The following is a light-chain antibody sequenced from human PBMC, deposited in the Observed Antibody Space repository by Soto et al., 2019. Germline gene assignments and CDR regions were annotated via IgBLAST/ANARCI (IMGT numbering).Light chain of an antibody. CDR2: EVS. Sequence: QSVLTQPPSASGSPGQSVTISCTGTSSDVGGYNSVSWYQHHPGKAPKLMIYEVSKRPSGVPDRFSGSKSGNTASLTVSGLQADDEADYYCTSYAGSTYVVVFGGGTKLTVL. CDR1: SSDVGGYNS. CDR3: TSYAGSTYVVV. J-gene: IGLJ3*02. V-gene: IGLV2-8*01.